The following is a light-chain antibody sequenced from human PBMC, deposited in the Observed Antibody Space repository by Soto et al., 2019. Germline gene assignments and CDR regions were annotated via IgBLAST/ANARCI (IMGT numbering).Light chain of an antibody. J-gene: IGKJ2*01. V-gene: IGKV1-39*01. CDR3: QHSYSSLYT. Sequence: DIQVTQSPSSLSASVGDRVTVTCRTSQSINSYLNWYQQKPGKAPKLLIYASTNLQSGVPARFSGSGFGTYFSLTISSLQPEDFATDYCQHSYSSLYTFGQGTKLEIK. CDR1: QSINSY. CDR2: AST.